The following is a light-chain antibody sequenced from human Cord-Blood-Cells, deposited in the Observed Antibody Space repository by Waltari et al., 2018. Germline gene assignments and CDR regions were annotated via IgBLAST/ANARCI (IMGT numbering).Light chain of an antibody. CDR1: QSVSSSY. V-gene: IGKV3-20*01. Sequence: EIVLTQSPGTLSLSPGERATLSCRASQSVSSSYLAWYQQKPGQAPRLLIYGASSSATGIPDRFSGSGSGTDFTLTIIRLEPEDFAVYYCQQYGSSPLTFGGWTKVEIK. CDR2: GAS. CDR3: QQYGSSPLT. J-gene: IGKJ4*01.